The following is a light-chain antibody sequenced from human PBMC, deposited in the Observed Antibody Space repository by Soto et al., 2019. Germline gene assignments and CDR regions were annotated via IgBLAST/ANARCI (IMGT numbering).Light chain of an antibody. J-gene: IGKJ1*01. CDR3: QQLNSYPRT. CDR1: QGISSY. V-gene: IGKV1-9*01. Sequence: DIQLTQSPSFLSASVGDRVTITCRASQGISSYLAWYQQKPGKAPKLLIYAASTLQSGVPSRFSGSGSGTEFTLTLSSLHPEDLATYYCQQLNSYPRTFGQGTKVEIK. CDR2: AAS.